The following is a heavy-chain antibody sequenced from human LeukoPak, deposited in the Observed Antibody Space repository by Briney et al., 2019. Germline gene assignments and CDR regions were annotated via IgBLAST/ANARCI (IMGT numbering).Heavy chain of an antibody. CDR2: ISSSSSYI. D-gene: IGHD1-26*01. J-gene: IGHJ4*02. Sequence: GGSLRLSCAASGFTFSSYSMNWVRQAPGKGLEWVSSISSSSSYIYYADSVKGRFTISRDNAKNSLYLQMNSLRAEDTAVYYCARGSWGGSYLGPHDYWGQGTLVTVSS. CDR1: GFTFSSYS. V-gene: IGHV3-21*01. CDR3: ARGSWGGSYLGPHDY.